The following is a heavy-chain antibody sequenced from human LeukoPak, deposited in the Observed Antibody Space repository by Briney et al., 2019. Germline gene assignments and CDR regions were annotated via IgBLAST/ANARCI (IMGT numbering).Heavy chain of an antibody. Sequence: GESLKISCKGSGYTFTTNWIGWVRQMPGKGLEWMAIIHPADSDTRYSPPFQGQVSISVDKSISPAYLQWSSLKASDTAMYYCTMGWRGTYYDPASYWSQGTLIIVSS. CDR2: IHPADSDT. J-gene: IGHJ4*02. D-gene: IGHD1-26*01. V-gene: IGHV5-51*01. CDR3: TMGWRGTYYDPASY. CDR1: GYTFTTNW.